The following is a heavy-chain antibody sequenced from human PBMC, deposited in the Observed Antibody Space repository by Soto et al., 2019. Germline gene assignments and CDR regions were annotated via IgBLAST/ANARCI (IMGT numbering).Heavy chain of an antibody. D-gene: IGHD3-10*01. Sequence: PSEPLSLTCTVSGGSISSYYWSWIRQPPGKGLEWIGYIYYSGSTNYNPSLKSRVTISVDTSKNQFSLELNSMTAADTAVYYCARHNYGSGSTYFDYWGQGTLVTVSS. CDR2: IYYSGST. CDR3: ARHNYGSGSTYFDY. V-gene: IGHV4-59*08. J-gene: IGHJ4*02. CDR1: GGSISSYY.